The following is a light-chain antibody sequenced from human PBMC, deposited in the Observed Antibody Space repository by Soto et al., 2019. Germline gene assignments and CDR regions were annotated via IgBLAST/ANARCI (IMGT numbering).Light chain of an antibody. CDR3: SSYTSSSTLVV. J-gene: IGLJ2*01. Sequence: QSVLTQPASVSGSPGQSTTISCTGTSSDVGGYNYVSWYQQHPGKAPKLMIYEVTNRPSGVSNRFSGSKSGNTASLTISGRQAEDEADYYCSSYTSSSTLVVFGGGTQLTVL. V-gene: IGLV2-14*01. CDR1: SSDVGGYNY. CDR2: EVT.